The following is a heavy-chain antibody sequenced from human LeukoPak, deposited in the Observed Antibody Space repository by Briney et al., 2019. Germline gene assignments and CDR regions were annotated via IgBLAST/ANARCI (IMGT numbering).Heavy chain of an antibody. Sequence: PSETLSLTCTVSGGSISSYYWSWIRQPPGKGLEWIGYIYYSGSTNYNPSLKSRVTISVDTSKNQFSLKLSSVTAADTAVYFCATGRYSGYDTHWGQGTRVTVSS. CDR2: IYYSGST. CDR1: GGSISSYY. V-gene: IGHV4-59*08. J-gene: IGHJ4*02. CDR3: ATGRYSGYDTH. D-gene: IGHD5-12*01.